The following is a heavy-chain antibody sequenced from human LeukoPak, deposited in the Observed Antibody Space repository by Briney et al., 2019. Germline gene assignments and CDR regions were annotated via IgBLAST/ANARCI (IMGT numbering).Heavy chain of an antibody. CDR3: TRDLEYCSSTSCYTFDY. J-gene: IGHJ4*02. CDR1: GFTFGDYA. V-gene: IGHV3-49*04. D-gene: IGHD2-2*01. Sequence: GGSLRLSCTASGFTFGDYAMSWVRQAPGKGLEWVGFIRSKAYGGTTEYAASVKGRFTISRDDSKSIAYLQMISLKTEDTAVYYCTRDLEYCSSTSCYTFDYWGQGTLVTVSS. CDR2: IRSKAYGGTT.